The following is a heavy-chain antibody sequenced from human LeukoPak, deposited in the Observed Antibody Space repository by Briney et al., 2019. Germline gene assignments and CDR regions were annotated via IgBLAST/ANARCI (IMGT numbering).Heavy chain of an antibody. D-gene: IGHD6-13*01. J-gene: IGHJ1*01. CDR3: ATYSPPIAAAGTNPAEYFQH. Sequence: GASVKVSCKASGGTFSSYAISWVRQAPGQGLEWMGRIIPILGIANYAQKFQGRVTFTADKSTSTAYMELSSLRSEDTAVYYCATYSPPIAAAGTNPAEYFQHWGQGTLVTVSS. V-gene: IGHV1-69*04. CDR1: GGTFSSYA. CDR2: IIPILGIA.